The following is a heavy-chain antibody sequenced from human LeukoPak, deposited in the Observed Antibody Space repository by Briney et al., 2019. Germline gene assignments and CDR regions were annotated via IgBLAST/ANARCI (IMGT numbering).Heavy chain of an antibody. J-gene: IGHJ4*02. V-gene: IGHV3-15*01. Sequence: GGSLRLSCAVSGFTFSHAWMSWVRQAPGKGLEWVGRIKSKIDGGTTDYGAPVKGRFTISRDDSKNTLYLQMNSLKSEDTAVYYCTTIRGFCSGRSCLGYWGQGTLVTVSS. CDR1: GFTFSHAW. CDR2: IKSKIDGGTT. D-gene: IGHD2-15*01. CDR3: TTIRGFCSGRSCLGY.